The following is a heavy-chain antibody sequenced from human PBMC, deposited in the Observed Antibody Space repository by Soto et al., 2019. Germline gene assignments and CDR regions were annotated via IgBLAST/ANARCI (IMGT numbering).Heavy chain of an antibody. CDR2: ISSIGGST. CDR3: AKSPHDYSHDS. Sequence: EVPLLESGGGLVQPGGSLRLSCAASGFTFSSYAMSWVRQAPGKGLEWVATISSIGGSTYYADSVKGRFTISRDNSKNTLYLQMNSLRAEDTAVYYCAKSPHDYSHDSWGQGPLVTVSS. D-gene: IGHD4-17*01. J-gene: IGHJ4*02. V-gene: IGHV3-23*01. CDR1: GFTFSSYA.